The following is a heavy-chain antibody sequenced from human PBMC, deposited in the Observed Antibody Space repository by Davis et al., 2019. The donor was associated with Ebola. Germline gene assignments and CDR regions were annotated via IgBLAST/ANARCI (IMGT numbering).Heavy chain of an antibody. CDR1: GFTFSSYG. Sequence: PGGSLRLSCAASGFTFSSYGMHWVRQAPGKGLEWVTIISDDGTNKFYGDSVKGRFTISRDNSNNTLFLQMNSLRADDTAVYFCAKDASSGYSSGWYFDYWGQGTLVTVSS. V-gene: IGHV3-30*18. CDR3: AKDASSGYSSGWYFDY. D-gene: IGHD6-19*01. CDR2: ISDDGTNK. J-gene: IGHJ4*02.